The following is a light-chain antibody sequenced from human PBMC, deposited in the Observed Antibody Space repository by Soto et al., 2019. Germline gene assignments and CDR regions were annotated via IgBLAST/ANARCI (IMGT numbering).Light chain of an antibody. CDR1: RSNSGAGYD. CDR2: ANT. CDR3: QSYDTSLSGVL. Sequence: QSVLTQPPSVSGAPGQRVTISCTGTRSNSGAGYDVHWYQQLPGRAPRLLIFANTPRPSGVPDRFSGSNSGTSASLAITGLQADDEADYYCQSYDTSLSGVLFGGGTKVTVL. J-gene: IGLJ2*01. V-gene: IGLV1-40*01.